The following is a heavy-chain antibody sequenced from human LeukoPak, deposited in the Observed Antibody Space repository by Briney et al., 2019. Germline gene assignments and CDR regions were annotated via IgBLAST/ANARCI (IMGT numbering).Heavy chain of an antibody. CDR1: GYTFTSYA. J-gene: IGHJ4*02. D-gene: IGHD3-22*01. CDR3: ARVGVYYDSSGYYSAMGDY. Sequence: GASVKVSCKASGYTFTSYAMHWVRQAPGQRLEWMGWINAGNGNTKYSQKFQGRVTITRDTSASTAYMELSSLRSEDTAVYYCARVGVYYDSSGYYSAMGDYWGQGTLVTVSS. CDR2: INAGNGNT. V-gene: IGHV1-3*01.